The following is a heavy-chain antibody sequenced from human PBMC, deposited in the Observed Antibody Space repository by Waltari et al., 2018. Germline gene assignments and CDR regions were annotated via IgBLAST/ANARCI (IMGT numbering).Heavy chain of an antibody. J-gene: IGHJ3*02. CDR3: ARSQRHSFEI. D-gene: IGHD3-3*02. Sequence: EVQLVESGGGLVQPGGSLRLSCAASGFPFSLSWMTWVRQAPGEGLEWVANIKEDGTDTYYVDSVKGRFTISKDNAENSLYLQMNSLRVEDTAIYYCARSQRHSFEICGQGTMVTVSS. CDR2: IKEDGTDT. CDR1: GFPFSLSW. V-gene: IGHV3-7*03.